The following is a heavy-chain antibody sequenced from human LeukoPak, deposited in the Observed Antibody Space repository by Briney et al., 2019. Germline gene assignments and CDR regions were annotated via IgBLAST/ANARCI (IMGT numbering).Heavy chain of an antibody. Sequence: SEALSLTCSVSGVSITSNYWSWIRQPPGKGLEWIGCIYSSGSTNYNPSLKSRVTISVDKSKNQFSLRLSSVTAADTAVYFCARPSAADSINWFDPWGQGTLVTVSS. J-gene: IGHJ5*02. V-gene: IGHV4-59*01. CDR2: IYSSGST. CDR1: GVSITSNY. CDR3: ARPSAADSINWFDP. D-gene: IGHD6-13*01.